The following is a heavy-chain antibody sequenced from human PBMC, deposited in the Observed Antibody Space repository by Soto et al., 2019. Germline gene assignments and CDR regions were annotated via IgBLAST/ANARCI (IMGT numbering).Heavy chain of an antibody. CDR3: ARTQSCDGVNCYSTPFDY. V-gene: IGHV3-33*01. J-gene: IGHJ4*02. CDR1: GLTFSSYG. Sequence: PGGSMKLSCAACGLTFSSYGMPGVRQAPGKGLEWVAVIWYDGNNKYYTDSVKGRFTISRDNSKNTLYLQMNSLRAEDTAVYYCARTQSCDGVNCYSTPFDYWGRGTLVTVSS. CDR2: IWYDGNNK. D-gene: IGHD2-15*01.